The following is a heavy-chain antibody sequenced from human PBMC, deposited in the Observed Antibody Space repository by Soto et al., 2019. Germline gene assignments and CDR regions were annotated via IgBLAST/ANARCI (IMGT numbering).Heavy chain of an antibody. D-gene: IGHD3-22*01. CDR3: ARVGYYYDSSGWDY. V-gene: IGHV3-7*03. CDR2: IKQDGSEK. J-gene: IGHJ4*02. Sequence: EVQLVESGGGLVQPGGSLRLSCAASGFTFSSYWMSWVRQAPGKGLEWGANIKQDGSEKYYVDSVKGRFTISRDNAKNSLYLQMNSLRAEDTAVYYCARVGYYYDSSGWDYWGQGTLVTVSS. CDR1: GFTFSSYW.